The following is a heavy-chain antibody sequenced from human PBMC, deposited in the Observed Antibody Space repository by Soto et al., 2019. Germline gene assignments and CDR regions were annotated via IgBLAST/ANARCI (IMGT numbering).Heavy chain of an antibody. J-gene: IGHJ4*02. Sequence: GGSLRLSCAASGFTFTRYSMNWVRQAPGKGLEWVSSISSTTNYIYYGDSMKGRFTISRDNAKNSLYLEMNSLRAEDTAVYYCARESEDLTSNFDYWGQGTLVTVSP. CDR1: GFTFTRYS. V-gene: IGHV3-21*06. CDR2: ISSTTNYI. CDR3: ARESEDLTSNFDY.